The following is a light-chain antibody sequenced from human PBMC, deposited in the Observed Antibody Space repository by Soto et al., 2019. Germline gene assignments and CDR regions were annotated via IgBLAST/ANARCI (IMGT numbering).Light chain of an antibody. Sequence: DVVMTQSPLSLPVTLGQPASISCRSSQSLVYSDGNTYLNWFQQRPGQSPRRLIYKVSNWDSGVPDRLSGSGSGTDFTLKISRVEAEDVGVYYCMQGTHWLTFGGGTKVEIK. V-gene: IGKV2D-30*01. CDR1: QSLVYSDGNTY. CDR2: KVS. J-gene: IGKJ4*01. CDR3: MQGTHWLT.